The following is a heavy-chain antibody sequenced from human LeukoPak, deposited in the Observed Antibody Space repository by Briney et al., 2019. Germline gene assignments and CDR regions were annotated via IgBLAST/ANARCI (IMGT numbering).Heavy chain of an antibody. CDR1: GFSLINARMG. J-gene: IGHJ6*03. D-gene: IGHD1-26*01. CDR2: IFSNDEK. V-gene: IGHV2-26*01. Sequence: SGPTLVNPTETLTLTCTASGFSLINARMGVSWIRQPPGKALEWLAHIFSNDEKSYSTSLKSRLTISKDTSKSQVVLTMTNMDPVDTATYYCARMTSGSLYYYYYYMDVWGKGTTVTVSS. CDR3: ARMTSGSLYYYYYYMDV.